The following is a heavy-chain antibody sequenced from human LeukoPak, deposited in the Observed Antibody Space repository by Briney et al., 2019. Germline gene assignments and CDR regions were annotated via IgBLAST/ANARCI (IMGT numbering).Heavy chain of an antibody. V-gene: IGHV4-59*08. CDR2: IYYSGST. CDR1: GGSISSYY. CDR3: ARTPLGSWSPHYYYYGMDV. J-gene: IGHJ6*02. D-gene: IGHD6-13*01. Sequence: SETLSLTCTVSGGSISSYYWSWIRQPPGEGLEWIGYIYYSGSTNYNPSLKSRVTISVDTSKNQFSLKLSSVTAADTAVYYCARTPLGSWSPHYYYYGMDVWGQGTTVTVSS.